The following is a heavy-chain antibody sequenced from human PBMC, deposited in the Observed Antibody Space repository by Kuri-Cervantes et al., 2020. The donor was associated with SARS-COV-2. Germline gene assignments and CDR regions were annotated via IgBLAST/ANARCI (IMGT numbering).Heavy chain of an antibody. Sequence: SVKVSCKASGGTFSSYAISWVRQAPGQGLEWMGRIIPILGIANCAQKFQGRVTITADKSTSTAYMELSSLRSEDTAVYYCARDIIHCSSTSCYTGSYYYGMDVWGQGTTVTVSS. CDR1: GGTFSSYA. D-gene: IGHD2-2*02. CDR3: ARDIIHCSSTSCYTGSYYYGMDV. V-gene: IGHV1-69*04. J-gene: IGHJ6*02. CDR2: IIPILGIA.